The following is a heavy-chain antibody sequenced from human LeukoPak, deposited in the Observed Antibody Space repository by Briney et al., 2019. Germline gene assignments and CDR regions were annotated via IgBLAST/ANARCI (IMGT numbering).Heavy chain of an antibody. J-gene: IGHJ4*02. V-gene: IGHV4-4*02. Sequence: SGTLSLTCGVSGGSITNTNYWTWVRQPPGKGLEWIGEVNLQGSTNYNPSLMGRVAISVDTSENHISLQLTSVTAADTAVYYCARWYYSVPFDYWGQGTLVTVSS. CDR1: GGSITNTNY. CDR3: ARWYYSVPFDY. CDR2: VNLQGST. D-gene: IGHD3-10*01.